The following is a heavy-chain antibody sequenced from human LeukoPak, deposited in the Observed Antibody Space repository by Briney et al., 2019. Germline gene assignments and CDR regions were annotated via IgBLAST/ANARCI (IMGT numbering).Heavy chain of an antibody. CDR3: ARGLARGGYYYYGMDV. Sequence: GGSLRLSCAASGFTFSSYWMSWVRQAPGKGLEWVANIKQDGSEKYYADSVKGRFTISRDNAKNSLYLQMNSLRAEDTAVYYCARGLARGGYYYYGMDVWGQGTTVTVSS. CDR2: IKQDGSEK. V-gene: IGHV3-7*01. CDR1: GFTFSSYW. D-gene: IGHD6-19*01. J-gene: IGHJ6*02.